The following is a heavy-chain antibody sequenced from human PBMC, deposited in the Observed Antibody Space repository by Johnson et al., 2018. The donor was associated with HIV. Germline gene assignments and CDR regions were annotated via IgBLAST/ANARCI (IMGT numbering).Heavy chain of an antibody. J-gene: IGHJ3*02. CDR1: GFTFSSYA. V-gene: IGHV3-30-3*01. CDR2: ISYDGSNK. Sequence: QVQLVESGGGVVQPGRSLRLSCAASGFTFSSYAMHWVRQAPGKGLAWVAVISYDGSNKYYADSVKGRFTISRDNSKNTLYLQMNSLRAEDTAVYYCARVALQRGSWRYDAFDIWGQGTMVTVTS. CDR3: ARVALQRGSWRYDAFDI. D-gene: IGHD6-13*01.